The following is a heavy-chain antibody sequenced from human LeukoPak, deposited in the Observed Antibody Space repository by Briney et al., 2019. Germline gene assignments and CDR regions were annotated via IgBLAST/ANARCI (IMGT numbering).Heavy chain of an antibody. Sequence: ASVKVSCKASGYTFTGYYIHWVRQAPGQGLEWMGWINPNSGDTNYAQNFQGRVTMTRDTSITTAYMDLRRLRSDDTAVYYCAHKRGGVSYYFRGTYDAFDVWGQGTMDTVSS. V-gene: IGHV1-2*02. D-gene: IGHD1-26*01. J-gene: IGHJ3*01. CDR2: INPNSGDT. CDR1: GYTFTGYY. CDR3: AHKRGGVSYYFRGTYDAFDV.